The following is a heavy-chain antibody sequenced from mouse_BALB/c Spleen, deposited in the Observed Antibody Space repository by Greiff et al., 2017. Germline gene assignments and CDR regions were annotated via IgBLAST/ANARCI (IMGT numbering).Heavy chain of an antibody. CDR2: ISSGSSTI. V-gene: IGHV5-17*02. D-gene: IGHD1-1*01. CDR1: GFTFSSFG. CDR3: ARGSSSMDY. J-gene: IGHJ4*01. Sequence: EVKLQESGEGLVQPGGSRKLSCAASGFTFSSFGMHWVRQAPEKGLEWVAYISSGSSTIYYADTVKGRFTISRDNPKNTLFLQMTSLRSEDTAMYYCARGSSSMDYWGQGTSVTVSS.